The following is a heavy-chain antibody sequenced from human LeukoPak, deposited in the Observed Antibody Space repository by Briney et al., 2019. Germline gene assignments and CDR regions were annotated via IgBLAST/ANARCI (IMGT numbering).Heavy chain of an antibody. J-gene: IGHJ4*02. Sequence: QSGGSLRLSCAASGFTFSSYSMNWVRQAPGKGLEWVSYISRSSTTINYADSVKGRFTISRDNAKNSLYLQMNSLRAEDTAVYYCAKVGRFGEFPGGLFDYWGQGTLVTVSS. CDR2: ISRSSTTI. V-gene: IGHV3-48*04. D-gene: IGHD3-10*01. CDR1: GFTFSSYS. CDR3: AKVGRFGEFPGGLFDY.